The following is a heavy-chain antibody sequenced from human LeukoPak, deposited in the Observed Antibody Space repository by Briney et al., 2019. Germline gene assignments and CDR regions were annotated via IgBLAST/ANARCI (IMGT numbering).Heavy chain of an antibody. J-gene: IGHJ5*02. V-gene: IGHV3-74*03. CDR3: ARVPHCSSSSCYSWFDP. CDR2: INSDGSST. D-gene: IGHD2-2*01. CDR1: GFTFSSYY. Sequence: GGSLRLSCAASGFTFSSYYMHWVRQAPGKGLVWVSRINSDGSSTTYADSVKGRFTISRDNAKNTLYLQMNSLRAEDTAVYHCARVPHCSSSSCYSWFDPWGQGTLVTVSS.